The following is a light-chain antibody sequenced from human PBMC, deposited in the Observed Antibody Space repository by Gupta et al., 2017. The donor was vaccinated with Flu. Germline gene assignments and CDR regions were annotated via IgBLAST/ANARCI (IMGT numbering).Light chain of an antibody. CDR2: LNSDGSH. V-gene: IGLV4-69*01. CDR3: QTGGTGIHV. CDR1: SGTRSDG. J-gene: IGLJ1*01. Sequence: VKITCTLSSGTRSDGIEWHQPLPEKGPRYLMKLNSDGSHSTGDVIPDRFSGSSSGAERYLTIASRQSEAEDDYYCQTGGTGIHVFGPGTKVTVL.